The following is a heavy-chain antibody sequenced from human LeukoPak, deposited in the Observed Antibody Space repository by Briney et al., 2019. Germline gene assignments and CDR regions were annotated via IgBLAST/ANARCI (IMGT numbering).Heavy chain of an antibody. CDR1: GFTFDDYA. Sequence: PGGSLRLSCAASGFTFDDYAMHWVRQAPGKGLEWVSGISWNSGSIGYADSVKGRFTISRDNAKSSLYLQMNSLRAEDTALYYCAKSQSGFGNWEDYWGQGTLVTVSS. V-gene: IGHV3-9*01. CDR2: ISWNSGSI. J-gene: IGHJ4*02. CDR3: AKSQSGFGNWEDY. D-gene: IGHD7-27*01.